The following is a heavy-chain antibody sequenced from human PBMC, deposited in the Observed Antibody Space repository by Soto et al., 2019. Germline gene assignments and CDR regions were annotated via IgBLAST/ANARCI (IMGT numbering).Heavy chain of an antibody. CDR2: ISGSDGRT. D-gene: IGHD3-10*01. J-gene: IGHJ4*02. V-gene: IGHV3-23*01. CDR1: GFTFSNYD. CDR3: SKDRIAVGRGVTIPPGY. Sequence: EVQLLESGGGLVQPGGSLSLSCVASGFTFSNYDMTWVRQAPGKGLEWVSGISGSDGRTYYADSVKGRFTISRDNSRNRLYLQMDSLRAEDTAIYYCSKDRIAVGRGVTIPPGYWGQGTLVTVSS.